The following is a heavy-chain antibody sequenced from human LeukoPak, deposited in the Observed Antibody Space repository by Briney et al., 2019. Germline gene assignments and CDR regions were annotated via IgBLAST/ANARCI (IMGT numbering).Heavy chain of an antibody. V-gene: IGHV3-74*01. CDR3: ARGLGITIFGVVSQYNWFDP. CDR1: GFTFSSYW. CDR2: INSDGSST. D-gene: IGHD3-3*01. Sequence: GGSLRLSCAASGFTFSSYWMHWVRQAPGKGLVWVSRINSDGSSTSYADSVKGRFTISRDNAKNTLYLQMNSLRAEDTAVYYCARGLGITIFGVVSQYNWFDPWGQGTLVTVSA. J-gene: IGHJ5*02.